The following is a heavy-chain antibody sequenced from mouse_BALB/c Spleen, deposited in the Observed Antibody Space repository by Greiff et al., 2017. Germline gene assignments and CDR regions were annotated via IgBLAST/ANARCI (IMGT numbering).Heavy chain of an antibody. Sequence: EVQRVESGGGLVQPGGSLKLSCAASGFTFSSYTMSWVRQTPEKRLEWVAYISNGGGSTYYPDTVKGRFTISRDNDKNTLYLQMSSLKSEDTAMYYCARHNRNGYAMDYWGQGTSVTVSS. CDR1: GFTFSSYT. CDR3: ARHNRNGYAMDY. J-gene: IGHJ4*01. V-gene: IGHV5-12-2*01. CDR2: ISNGGGST. D-gene: IGHD2-1*01.